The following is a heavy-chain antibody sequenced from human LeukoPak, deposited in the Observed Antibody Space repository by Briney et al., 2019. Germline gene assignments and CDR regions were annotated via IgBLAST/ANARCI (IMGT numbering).Heavy chain of an antibody. CDR1: GGSISGYY. CDR3: ARETSQKGAHYMDV. Sequence: SETLSLTCTVSGGSISGYYWSWIRQPPGKGLEWIGEINHSGSTNYNPSLKSRVTISVDTSKNQFSLKLSSVTAADTAVYYCARETSQKGAHYMDVWGKGTTVTISS. CDR2: INHSGST. D-gene: IGHD3-16*01. J-gene: IGHJ6*03. V-gene: IGHV4-34*01.